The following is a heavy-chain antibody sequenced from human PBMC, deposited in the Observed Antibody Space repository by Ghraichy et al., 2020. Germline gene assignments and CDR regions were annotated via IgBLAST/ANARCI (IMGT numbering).Heavy chain of an antibody. CDR1: GYTFSSYD. Sequence: ASVKVSCKASGYTFSSYDINWVRQATVQGLEWMGWMNPNSGNTGYAQKFQGRVTMTRNTSISTAYMELSSLRSEDTAVYYCARAVLRYSKGSCGYWGQGTLVTVSS. D-gene: IGHD3-9*01. V-gene: IGHV1-8*01. J-gene: IGHJ4*02. CDR2: MNPNSGNT. CDR3: ARAVLRYSKGSCGY.